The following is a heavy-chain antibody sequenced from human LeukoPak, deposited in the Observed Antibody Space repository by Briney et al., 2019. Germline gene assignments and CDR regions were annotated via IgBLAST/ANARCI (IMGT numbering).Heavy chain of an antibody. V-gene: IGHV3-33*01. D-gene: IGHD6-19*01. CDR1: GFTFSSYG. CDR3: ARDSLPMAVTGPFDH. Sequence: GRSLRLSCAASGFTFSSYGMHWVRQAPGKGLEWVTSIWFDGSNIHYADSVKGRVIISRDNSKSALYLQMNSLRAEDTAIYYCARDSLPMAVTGPFDHWGQGDLVTVSS. CDR2: IWFDGSNI. J-gene: IGHJ4*02.